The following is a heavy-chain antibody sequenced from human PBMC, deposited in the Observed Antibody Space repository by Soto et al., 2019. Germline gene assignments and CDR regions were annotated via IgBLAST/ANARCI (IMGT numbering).Heavy chain of an antibody. V-gene: IGHV3-30*03. CDR3: XKGPXXVLVXAAMNYYYGMDV. J-gene: IGHJ6*02. D-gene: IGHD2-2*01. CDR1: GFTFSSYG. CDR2: ISYDGSNK. Sequence: QVQLVESGGGVVQPGRSLRLSCAASGFTFSSYGMHWVRQAPGKGLEXVAVISYDGSNKYYADSVKGRFTISRDNSKXXXXXXXXXXXXXXXXXXXXXKGPXXVLVXAAMNYYYGMDVWGQGTTVTVSS.